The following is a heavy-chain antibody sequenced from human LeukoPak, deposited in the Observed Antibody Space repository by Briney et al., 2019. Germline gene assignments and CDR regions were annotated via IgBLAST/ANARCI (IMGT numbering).Heavy chain of an antibody. Sequence: GGSLRLSCAASGFTFSTYWMHWVRQAPGKGLVCFSRIKFDGSSATYADTQNGRFNISRDNAKNTLYLQMNSLRAEDTAVYFCARGAEGHNYGDFERWGQGTLVTVSS. CDR3: ARGAEGHNYGDFER. V-gene: IGHV3-74*01. CDR2: IKFDGSSA. J-gene: IGHJ5*02. CDR1: GFTFSTYW. D-gene: IGHD5-18*01.